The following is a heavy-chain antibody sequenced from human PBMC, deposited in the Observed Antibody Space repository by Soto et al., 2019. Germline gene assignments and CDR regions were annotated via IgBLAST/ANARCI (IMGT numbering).Heavy chain of an antibody. V-gene: IGHV4-61*01. Sequence: SETLSLTCTVSGGSVSSGNYYWSWIRQPPGKGLEWIGYFYYTGSINYNPSLKSRVTISIDASKNQFSLRLTSVTAADTAVYYCARSMFYSDESNYALFDFWGQGTLVTVSS. CDR2: FYYTGSI. D-gene: IGHD3-22*01. CDR1: GGSVSSGNYY. CDR3: ARSMFYSDESNYALFDF. J-gene: IGHJ4*02.